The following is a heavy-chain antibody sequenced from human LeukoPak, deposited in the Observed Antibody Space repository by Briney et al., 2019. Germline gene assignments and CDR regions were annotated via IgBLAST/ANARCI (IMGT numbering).Heavy chain of an antibody. Sequence: SVKVSCKASGGTFSSYAISWVRQAPGQGLEWMRGIIPIFGTANYAQKFQGRVTITTDESTSTAYMELSSLRSEDTAVYYSARLNNEYITSRWGQGTLVTVSS. CDR2: IIPIFGTA. D-gene: IGHD6-6*01. CDR3: ARLNNEYITSR. V-gene: IGHV1-69*05. CDR1: GGTFSSYA. J-gene: IGHJ4*02.